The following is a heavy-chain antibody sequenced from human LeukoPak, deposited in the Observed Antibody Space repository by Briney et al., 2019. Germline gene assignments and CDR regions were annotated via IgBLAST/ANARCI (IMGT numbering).Heavy chain of an antibody. CDR3: AKGSAAAGKSYYYGMDV. V-gene: IGHV3-23*01. CDR2: ISGSGGST. CDR1: GFTFSSYA. J-gene: IGHJ6*02. D-gene: IGHD6-13*01. Sequence: GGSLRLSCAASGFTFSSYAMSWVRQAPGKGLEWVSAISGSGGSTYYADSVKGRFTISRDNSKNTLYLQMNSLRAEDTAVYYCAKGSAAAGKSYYYGMDVWGQGTTVTVSS.